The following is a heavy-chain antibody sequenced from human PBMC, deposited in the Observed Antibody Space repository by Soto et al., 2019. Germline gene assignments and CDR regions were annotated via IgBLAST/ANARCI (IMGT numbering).Heavy chain of an antibody. J-gene: IGHJ4*02. CDR2: IYYSGST. CDR3: ARETVSAGLAARYYFDY. V-gene: IGHV4-61*08. D-gene: IGHD6-13*01. CDR1: GGSVSSGGYY. Sequence: SSETLSLTCTVSGGSVSSGGYYWSWIRQPPGKGLEWIGYIYYSGSTNYNPSLKSRVTISVDTSKNQFSLKLSSVTAADTAVYYCARETVSAGLAARYYFDYWGQGTLVTVSS.